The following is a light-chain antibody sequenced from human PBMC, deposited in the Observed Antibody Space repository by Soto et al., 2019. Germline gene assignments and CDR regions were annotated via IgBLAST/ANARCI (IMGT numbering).Light chain of an antibody. V-gene: IGKV3-20*01. CDR2: GAS. Sequence: DIVLTQSPGTLSLSPGQRATLSCRASQTVTTFYLAWYQQKPGQAPRLLIYGASSRATGIPDRFSGSGSGTDFTLTISRLEPEDCAVYYCQQYGSSSGLTFDGGTKVEL. J-gene: IGKJ4*01. CDR1: QTVTTFY. CDR3: QQYGSSSGLT.